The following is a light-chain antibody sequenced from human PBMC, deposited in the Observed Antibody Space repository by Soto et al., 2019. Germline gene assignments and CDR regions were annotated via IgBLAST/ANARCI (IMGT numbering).Light chain of an antibody. Sequence: QLVLTQPPSVSGTPGQRVSISCSGGSSNIGSNTVNWYRQLPGTAPQLLIYGSNQRPSGVPDRFSGSKSGTSASLAISGLQSEDEADYYCAAWDDSLDGYVVFGGGTKVTVL. CDR1: SSNIGSNT. CDR3: AAWDDSLDGYVV. J-gene: IGLJ3*02. V-gene: IGLV1-44*01. CDR2: GSN.